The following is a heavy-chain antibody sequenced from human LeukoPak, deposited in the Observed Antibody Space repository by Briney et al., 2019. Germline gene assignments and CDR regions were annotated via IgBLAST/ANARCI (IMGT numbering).Heavy chain of an antibody. CDR1: GFTFSNYA. Sequence: GGFLRLSCAASGFTFSNYAMTWVRQAPGQGLEWVSEISGSGESTYYGDSVKGRFTISRDNSKNTLYLQMNSLRAGDTAIYYCAREHWDFDYWGQGTLVTVSS. CDR3: AREHWDFDY. D-gene: IGHD7-27*01. V-gene: IGHV3-23*01. CDR2: ISGSGEST. J-gene: IGHJ4*02.